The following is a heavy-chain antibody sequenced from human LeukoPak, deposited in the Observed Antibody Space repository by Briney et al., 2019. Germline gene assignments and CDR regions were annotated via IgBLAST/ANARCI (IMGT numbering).Heavy chain of an antibody. D-gene: IGHD3-10*01. CDR3: ARASYFGSGSYYSGNMDV. J-gene: IGHJ6*03. Sequence: SETLSLTCTVSGGSISSYYWSWIRQPPGKGLEWIGYIYYSGSTNYNPSLKSRVTISVDTSKNQFSLKLSSVTAADTAVYYCARASYFGSGSYYSGNMDVWGKGTTVTVSS. CDR1: GGSISSYY. V-gene: IGHV4-59*01. CDR2: IYYSGST.